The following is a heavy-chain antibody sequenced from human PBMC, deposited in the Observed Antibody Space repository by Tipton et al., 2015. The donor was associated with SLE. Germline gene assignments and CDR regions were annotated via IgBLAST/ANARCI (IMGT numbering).Heavy chain of an antibody. D-gene: IGHD1-1*01. V-gene: IGHV4-61*09. CDR3: ARVRRTGPGDY. CDR1: GGSISSGSYY. Sequence: TLSLTCTVSGGSISSGSYYWSWIRQPAGKGLEWIGYIYTSGSTNYNPSLKSRVTISVDTSKNQFSLKLSSVTAADTAVYYCARVRRTGPGDYWGQGTLATVSS. CDR2: IYTSGST. J-gene: IGHJ4*02.